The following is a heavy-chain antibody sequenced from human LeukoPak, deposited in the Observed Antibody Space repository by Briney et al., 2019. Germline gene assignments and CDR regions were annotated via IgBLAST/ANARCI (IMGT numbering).Heavy chain of an antibody. D-gene: IGHD6-19*01. V-gene: IGHV3-9*01. CDR2: ISWNSGSI. CDR3: AKAYSSGWQNFDY. CDR1: GFTFDDYA. J-gene: IGHJ4*02. Sequence: GGSLRLSCAASGFTFDDYAMHWVRQAPGKGLEWVSGISWNSGSIGYADSVKGRFTIPRDNAKNSLYLQMNSLRAEDTALYYCAKAYSSGWQNFDYWGQGTLVLVSS.